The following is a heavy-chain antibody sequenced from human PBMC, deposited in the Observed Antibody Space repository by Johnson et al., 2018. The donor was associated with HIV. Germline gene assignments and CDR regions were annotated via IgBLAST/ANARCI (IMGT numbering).Heavy chain of an antibody. V-gene: IGHV3-30*03. D-gene: IGHD3-16*01. CDR1: GFTFSSYG. CDR3: ARGPGGGEDALDI. CDR2: ISYDGSNK. Sequence: QVQLVESGGGLVQPGGSLRLSCAASGFTFSSYGMHWVRQAPGKGLEWVAVISYDGSNKYYADSVKGRFTISRDNSKNMLYLQMGSLRVEDTAVYYCARGPGGGEDALDIWGQGTMVTVSS. J-gene: IGHJ3*02.